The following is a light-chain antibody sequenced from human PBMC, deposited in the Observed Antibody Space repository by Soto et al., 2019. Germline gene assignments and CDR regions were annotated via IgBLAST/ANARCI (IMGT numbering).Light chain of an antibody. V-gene: IGKV3-20*01. CDR1: QSVSSSY. CDR2: GAS. CDR3: QQYGSSGT. J-gene: IGKJ1*01. Sequence: EIVMTQSPGTLSVFPGEIATLSCRASQSVSSSYLAWYQQKPGQAPRLLIYGASSRATGIPDRFSGSGSGTDFTLTISRLEPEDFAVYYCQQYGSSGTLGQGTKVDIK.